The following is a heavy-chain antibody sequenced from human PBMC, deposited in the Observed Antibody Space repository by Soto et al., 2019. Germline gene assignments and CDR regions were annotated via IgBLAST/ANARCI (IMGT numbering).Heavy chain of an antibody. J-gene: IGHJ3*01. CDR3: EKVDPYSGSHESFDF. Sequence: GVSLRLSCAASGFTFSRYAMSWVRQAPGKGLEWVSAISGSGGSTYYADSVKGRFTISRDNSKNTLYLQMDSLRAEDTAVYYCEKVDPYSGSHESFDFWGQGTMVTVS. D-gene: IGHD1-26*01. CDR1: GFTFSRYA. V-gene: IGHV3-23*01. CDR2: ISGSGGST.